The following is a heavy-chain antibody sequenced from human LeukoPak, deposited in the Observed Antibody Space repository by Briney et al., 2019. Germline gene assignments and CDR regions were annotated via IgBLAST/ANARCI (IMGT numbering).Heavy chain of an antibody. J-gene: IGHJ5*02. CDR1: GYTFKTYG. Sequence: GASVKVSCKASGYTFKTYGISWVRQAPGQGFEWIGWISAYNGNTNYAQKFQGRVTMTTETSTSTAYMELRSLRSDDTAFYYCARDTVAVRPGWFDPWGQGTLVIVSS. CDR3: ARDTVAVRPGWFDP. CDR2: ISAYNGNT. V-gene: IGHV1-18*01. D-gene: IGHD3-10*01.